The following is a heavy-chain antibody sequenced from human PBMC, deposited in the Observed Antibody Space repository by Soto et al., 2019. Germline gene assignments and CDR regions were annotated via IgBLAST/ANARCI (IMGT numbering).Heavy chain of an antibody. CDR2: ISGGGDGT. Sequence: EVQLLESGGGLVQPGGSLRLSCAASGFTFINYAMIWVRQAPGKGLEWVSTISGGGDGTYYADSVKGHFTISRDNSKNTLYLQMNSLRAEDTAIYYCAKKGLGSLKTFCSNSDCHYAFDLWGQGTVVTGSS. D-gene: IGHD2-8*01. CDR1: GFTFINYA. CDR3: AKKGLGSLKTFCSNSDCHYAFDL. J-gene: IGHJ3*01. V-gene: IGHV3-23*01.